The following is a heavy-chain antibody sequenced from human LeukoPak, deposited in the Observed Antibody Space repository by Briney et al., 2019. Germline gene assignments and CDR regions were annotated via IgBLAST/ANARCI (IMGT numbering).Heavy chain of an antibody. V-gene: IGHV1-46*01. D-gene: IGHD3-22*01. CDR1: GYTFMSFY. Sequence: ASVKVSCKASGYTFMSFYMHWVRQAPGQGLEWMGIISPSGSSTTYAQRFQGRVTMTRDMSTTTVYMELSSLRSEDTAVYYCAAPISITMIGDDAFDIWGQGTMVTVSS. CDR3: AAPISITMIGDDAFDI. J-gene: IGHJ3*02. CDR2: ISPSGSST.